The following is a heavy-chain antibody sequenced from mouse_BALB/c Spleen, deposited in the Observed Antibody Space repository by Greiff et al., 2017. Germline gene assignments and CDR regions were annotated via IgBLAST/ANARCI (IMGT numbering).Heavy chain of an antibody. CDR1: GFNIKDYY. J-gene: IGHJ1*01. CDR2: IDPENGNT. D-gene: IGHD1-1*01. V-gene: IGHV14-1*02. CDR3: ASIGYYYGSSSYWYFDV. Sequence: EVQGVESGAELVRPGALVKLSCKASGFNIKDYYMHWVKQRPEQGLEWIGWIDPENGNTIYDPKFQGKASITADTSSNTAYLQLSSLTSEDTAVYYCASIGYYYGSSSYWYFDVWGAGTTVTVSS.